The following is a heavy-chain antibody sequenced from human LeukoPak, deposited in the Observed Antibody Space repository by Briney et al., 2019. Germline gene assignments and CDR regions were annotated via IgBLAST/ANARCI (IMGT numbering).Heavy chain of an antibody. J-gene: IGHJ4*02. V-gene: IGHV3-30*18. CDR1: GFTFSSYG. Sequence: PGRSLRLSCAAFGFTFSSYGMHWVRQAPGKGLEWVAVISYDGSNKYYADSVKGRFTISRDNSKSTLYLQMNSLRAEDTAVYYCAKDLLPVAGTSADYWGQGALVTVSS. CDR3: AKDLLPVAGTSADY. CDR2: ISYDGSNK. D-gene: IGHD6-19*01.